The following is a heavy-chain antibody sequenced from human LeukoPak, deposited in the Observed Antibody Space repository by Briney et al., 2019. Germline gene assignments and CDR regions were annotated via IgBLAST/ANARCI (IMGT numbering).Heavy chain of an antibody. CDR1: GGSISSSSYY. D-gene: IGHD3-10*01. CDR2: IYTSGST. Sequence: SETLSLTCTVSGGSISSSSYYWGWIRQPPGKGLEWIGYIYTSGSTNYNPSLKSRVTISVDTSKNQFSLKLSSVTAADTAVYYCARQVPTMVRGVIITNWFDPWGQGTLVTVSS. V-gene: IGHV4-61*05. J-gene: IGHJ5*02. CDR3: ARQVPTMVRGVIITNWFDP.